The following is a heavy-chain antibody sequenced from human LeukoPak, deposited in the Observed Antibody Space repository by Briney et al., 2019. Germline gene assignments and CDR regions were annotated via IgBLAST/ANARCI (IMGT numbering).Heavy chain of an antibody. D-gene: IGHD1-26*01. Sequence: GGSLRLSCAASGFTFSDYYMSCIRQAPGKGLEGVAYISSSGSTIYSADSVQRRFTISTDNAKNSLYLQMNSLSAEDTAVYYCARARWELPSDAFDIWGQATMVTVSS. CDR1: GFTFSDYY. CDR2: ISSSGSTI. J-gene: IGHJ3*02. V-gene: IGHV3-11*04. CDR3: ARARWELPSDAFDI.